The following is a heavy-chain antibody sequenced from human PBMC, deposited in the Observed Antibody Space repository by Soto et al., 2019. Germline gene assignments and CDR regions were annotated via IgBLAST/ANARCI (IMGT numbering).Heavy chain of an antibody. CDR3: AKGPSPAYSSGWYPFDS. CDR1: GFTFSSYG. V-gene: IGHV3-30*18. CDR2: ISYDGSNK. Sequence: QVQLVESGGGVVQPGRSLRLSCAASGFTFSSYGMHWVRQAPGKGLEWVAVISYDGSNKYYADSVKGRFTISRDTSKNPLNLQMNSLRAEDSAVYYCAKGPSPAYSSGWYPFDSWGQGTLVTVSS. J-gene: IGHJ4*02. D-gene: IGHD6-19*01.